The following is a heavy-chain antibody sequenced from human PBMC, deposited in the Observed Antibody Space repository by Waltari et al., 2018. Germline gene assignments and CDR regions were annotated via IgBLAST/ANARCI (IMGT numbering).Heavy chain of an antibody. CDR2: IYYTGTA. CDR1: GASVRNGDYY. D-gene: IGHD6-6*01. CDR3: ASLRIEAAPYHYFDY. J-gene: IGHJ4*02. Sequence: QVQLQESGPGLVKPSETLSLTCSVSGASVRNGDYYWTWIRQPPGKGLEWIGYIYYTGTAYYNPSLKSRVTISVDTSKNQFSLKLSSVTTADTAVYYCASLRIEAAPYHYFDYWGQGTRVSVSS. V-gene: IGHV4-61*08.